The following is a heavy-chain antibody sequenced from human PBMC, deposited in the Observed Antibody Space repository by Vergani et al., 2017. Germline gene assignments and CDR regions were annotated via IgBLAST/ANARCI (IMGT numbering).Heavy chain of an antibody. D-gene: IGHD3-9*01. V-gene: IGHV4-34*01. CDR3: ARAMPYDILTGYYPRSNGFDP. J-gene: IGHJ5*02. Sequence: QVQLQQWGAGLLKPSETLSLTCAVYGGSFSGYYWSWIRQPPGKGLEWIGEINHSGSTNYNPSLKSPVTISVDTSKNQFSLKLSSVTAADTAVYYCARAMPYDILTGYYPRSNGFDPWGQGTLVTVSS. CDR1: GGSFSGYY. CDR2: INHSGST.